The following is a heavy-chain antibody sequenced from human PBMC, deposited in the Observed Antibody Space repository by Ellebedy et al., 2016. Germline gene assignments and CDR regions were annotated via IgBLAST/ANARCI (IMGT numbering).Heavy chain of an antibody. V-gene: IGHV3-33*06. J-gene: IGHJ1*01. CDR2: IWYDGSNK. CDR3: AKGSYYDSSGYTGPSLDSWEYFQH. Sequence: GGSLRLSCAASGFTFSSYGMHWVRQAPGKGLEWVAVIWYDGSNKYYADSVKGRFTISRDNSKNTLYLQMNSLRAEDTAVYYCAKGSYYDSSGYTGPSLDSWEYFQHWGQGTLVTVSS. CDR1: GFTFSSYG. D-gene: IGHD3-22*01.